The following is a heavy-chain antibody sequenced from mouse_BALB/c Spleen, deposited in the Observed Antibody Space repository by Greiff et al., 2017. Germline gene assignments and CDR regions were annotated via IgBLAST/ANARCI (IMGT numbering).Heavy chain of an antibody. J-gene: IGHJ2*01. V-gene: IGHV5-6-3*01. CDR1: GFTFSSYG. CDR3: ARGGVRLDY. CDR2: INSNGGST. D-gene: IGHD1-2*01. Sequence: EVQVVESGGGLVQPGGSLKLSCAASGFTFSSYGMSWVRQTPDKRLELVATINSNGGSTYYPDSVKGRFTISRDNAKNTLYLQMSSLKSEDTAMYYCARGGVRLDYWGQGTTLTVSS.